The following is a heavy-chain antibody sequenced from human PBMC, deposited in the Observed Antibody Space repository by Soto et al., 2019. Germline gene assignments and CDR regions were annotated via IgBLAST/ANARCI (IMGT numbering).Heavy chain of an antibody. CDR3: ARPTDFYYYAMDV. Sequence: GASVKVSCKASGYTFTSYGVHWVRQAPGQRLEWMGWINAGNGNTRYSQNLQDRVTMTRDTSTSTAYMELRSLRSDDTAVYYCARPTDFYYYAMDVWGQGTTVTVSS. J-gene: IGHJ6*02. CDR1: GYTFTSYG. V-gene: IGHV1-3*01. CDR2: INAGNGNT.